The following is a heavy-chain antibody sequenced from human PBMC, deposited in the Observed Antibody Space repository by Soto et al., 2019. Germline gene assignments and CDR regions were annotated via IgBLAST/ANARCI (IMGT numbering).Heavy chain of an antibody. D-gene: IGHD2-2*01. CDR2: ISSSSSTI. CDR3: ARDCSSTSCYGAMDV. Sequence: GGSLRLSCAASGFTFSSYSMNWVRQAPGKGLEWVSYISSSSSTIYYADSVKGRFTISRDNAKSSLYLQMNSLRAEDTAVYYCARDCSSTSCYGAMDVWGKGTTVTVSS. V-gene: IGHV3-48*01. J-gene: IGHJ6*03. CDR1: GFTFSSYS.